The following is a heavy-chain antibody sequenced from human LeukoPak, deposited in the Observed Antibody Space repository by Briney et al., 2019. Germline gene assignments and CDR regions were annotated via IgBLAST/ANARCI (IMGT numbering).Heavy chain of an antibody. D-gene: IGHD3-22*01. CDR2: IYYSGST. CDR1: GGSISSSSYY. CDR3: ARVRITMIVRGGFDP. Sequence: PSETLSLTCTVSGGSISSSSYYWGWIRQPPGRGLEWIGSIYYSGSTYYNPSLKSRVTISVDTSKNQFSLKLSSVTAADTAVYYCARVRITMIVRGGFDPWGQGTLVTVSS. V-gene: IGHV4-39*01. J-gene: IGHJ5*02.